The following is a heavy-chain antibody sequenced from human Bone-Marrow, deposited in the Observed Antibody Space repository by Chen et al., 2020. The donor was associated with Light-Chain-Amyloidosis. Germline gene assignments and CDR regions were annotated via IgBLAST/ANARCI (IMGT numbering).Heavy chain of an antibody. CDR1: GYTFPNYW. D-gene: IGHD5-12*01. V-gene: IGHV5-51*01. J-gene: IGHJ4*02. Sequence: EVQLEQSGPEVKKPGESLKISCKGSGYTFPNYWIGWVRQMPGKGLEWMWVIYPDDSDARYSPSFEGQVTISADKSITTAYLQWRSLKASVTAMYYCARRRDGYNFDYWGQGTLVTVSS. CDR3: ARRRDGYNFDY. CDR2: IYPDDSDA.